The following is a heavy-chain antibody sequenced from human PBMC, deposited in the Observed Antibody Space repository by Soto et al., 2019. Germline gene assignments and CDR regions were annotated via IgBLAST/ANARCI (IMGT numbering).Heavy chain of an antibody. CDR1: GDSVSSNSAA. V-gene: IGHV6-1*01. CDR2: TYYRSKWYN. J-gene: IGHJ4*02. CDR3: TIVRVADSALDH. D-gene: IGHD3-10*02. Sequence: PSQTLSLTCAISGDSVSSNSAAWNWIRQSPSRGLEWLGRTYYRSKWYNEYAVSVKSRITIKPDTSKNTLFLHMSNLRAEDTAMYYCTIVRVADSALDHWGQGTLVTVSS.